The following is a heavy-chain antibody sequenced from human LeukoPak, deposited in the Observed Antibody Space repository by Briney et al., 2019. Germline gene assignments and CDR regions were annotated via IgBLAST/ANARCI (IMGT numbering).Heavy chain of an antibody. CDR2: INHSGST. CDR1: GGSFSGYY. Sequence: PSENLSLTCAVYGGSFSGYYWSWIRQPPGKGLEWIGEINHSGSTNYNPSLKSRVTISVDTSKNQFSLKLSSVTAADTAVYYCARDYYDSSGYSYYYYYYMDVWGKGTTVTVSS. CDR3: ARDYYDSSGYSYYYYYYMDV. D-gene: IGHD3-22*01. J-gene: IGHJ6*03. V-gene: IGHV4-34*01.